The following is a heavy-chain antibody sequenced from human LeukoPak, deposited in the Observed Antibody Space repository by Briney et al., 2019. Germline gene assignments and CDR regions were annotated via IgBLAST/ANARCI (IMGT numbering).Heavy chain of an antibody. CDR3: ARDTGGDAFDI. CDR1: GGSISSGGYY. J-gene: IGHJ3*02. Sequence: SETLSLTCTVSGGSISSGGYYWSWIRQHPGKGLEWIGYIYYSGSTHYNPSLKSRVTISVDTSKNQFSLKLSSVTAADTAVYYCARDTGGDAFDIWGQGTMVTVSS. CDR2: IYYSGST. V-gene: IGHV4-31*03. D-gene: IGHD4-17*01.